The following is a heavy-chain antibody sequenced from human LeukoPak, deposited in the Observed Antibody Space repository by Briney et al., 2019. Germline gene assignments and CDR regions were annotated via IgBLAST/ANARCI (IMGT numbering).Heavy chain of an antibody. Sequence: PGGSLRLSCAASGFTFSSDSMNWVRQAPGKGLEWVSSISSESSFIYYADSVKGRFTISRDNAKNSLYLQLNSLRAEDTAVYYCASELLEADFYYGLDVWGQGTTVTVAS. CDR3: ASELLEADFYYGLDV. CDR2: ISSESSFI. CDR1: GFTFSSDS. V-gene: IGHV3-21*01. D-gene: IGHD2-15*01. J-gene: IGHJ6*02.